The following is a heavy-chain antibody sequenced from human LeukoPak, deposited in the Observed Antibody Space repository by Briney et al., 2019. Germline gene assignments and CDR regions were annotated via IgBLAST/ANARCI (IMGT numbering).Heavy chain of an antibody. CDR1: GGSISSYY. J-gene: IGHJ4*02. CDR2: VYYSGST. V-gene: IGHV4-59*12. D-gene: IGHD3-10*01. Sequence: SETLSLTCTVSGGSISSYYWNWIRQPPGKGLEWIGYVYYSGSTDYNPSLKSRVTISVDRSKNQFSLKLSSVTAADTAVYYCARGSDVGDLPFFDYWGQGTLVTVSS. CDR3: ARGSDVGDLPFFDY.